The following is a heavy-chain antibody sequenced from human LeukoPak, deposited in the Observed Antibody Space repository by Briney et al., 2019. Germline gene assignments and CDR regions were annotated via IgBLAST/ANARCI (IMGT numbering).Heavy chain of an antibody. CDR1: GYSFTSYD. D-gene: IGHD2-15*01. CDR2: MNPNSGNT. V-gene: IGHV1-8*01. Sequence: ASVKVSCKASGYSFTSYDVNWVRQATGQGLEWMGWMNPNSGNTGLAQKFQGRVTLTRDTSLSTAYMELSNLRSDDTAVYYCARDEVVAAPNYFGMVVWGQGTTVSVSS. J-gene: IGHJ6*02. CDR3: ARDEVVAAPNYFGMVV.